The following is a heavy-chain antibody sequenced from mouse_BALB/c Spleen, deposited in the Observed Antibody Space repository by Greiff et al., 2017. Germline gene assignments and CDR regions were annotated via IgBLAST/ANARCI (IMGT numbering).Heavy chain of an antibody. CDR3: ARDRWIAY. CDR1: GFTFSSFG. V-gene: IGHV5-17*02. Sequence: EVMLVESGGGLVQPGGSRKLSCAASGFTFSSFGMHWVRQAPEKGLEWVAYISSGSSTIYYADTVKGRFTISRDNPKNTLFLQMTSLRSEDTAMYYCARDRWIAYWGQGTLVTVSA. J-gene: IGHJ3*01. CDR2: ISSGSSTI.